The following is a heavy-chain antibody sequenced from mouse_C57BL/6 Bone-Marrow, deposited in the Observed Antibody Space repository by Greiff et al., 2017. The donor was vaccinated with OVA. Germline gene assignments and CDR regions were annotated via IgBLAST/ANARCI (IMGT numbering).Heavy chain of an antibody. V-gene: IGHV1-26*01. D-gene: IGHD2-4*01. Sequence: EVQLQQSGPELVKPGASVKISCKASGYTFTDYYMNWVKQSHGKSLEWIGDINPNNGGTSYNQKFKGKATLTVDKSSSTAYMELRSLTSEDSAVYYCARSEIYYDQFAYWGQGTLVTVAA. J-gene: IGHJ3*01. CDR1: GYTFTDYY. CDR3: ARSEIYYDQFAY. CDR2: INPNNGGT.